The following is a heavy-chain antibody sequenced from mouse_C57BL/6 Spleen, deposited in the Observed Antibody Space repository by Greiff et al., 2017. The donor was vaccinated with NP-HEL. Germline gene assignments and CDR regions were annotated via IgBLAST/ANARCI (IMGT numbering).Heavy chain of an antibody. CDR1: GFTFSSYA. CDR3: ARDEVCGYFDY. V-gene: IGHV5-4*01. CDR2: ISDGGGYT. Sequence: DVQLVESGGGLVKPGGSLKLSCAASGFTFSSYAMSWVRQTPEKRLEWVATISDGGGYTYYPDNVKGRFTISTDNAKNNLYLQMSLLKSEDTAMYYCARDEVCGYFDYWGQGTTLTVSS. D-gene: IGHD6-1*01. J-gene: IGHJ2*01.